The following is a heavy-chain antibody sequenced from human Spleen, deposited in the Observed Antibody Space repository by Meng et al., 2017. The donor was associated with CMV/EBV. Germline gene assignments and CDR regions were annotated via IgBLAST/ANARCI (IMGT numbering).Heavy chain of an antibody. CDR3: AKPYHYDSSGYESYFDY. D-gene: IGHD3-22*01. J-gene: IGHJ4*02. CDR1: GFTFSSYA. CDR2: IRGSGGST. Sequence: GESLKISCAASGFTFSSYAMFWVRQAPGKGLEWVSTIRGSGGSTFYADSVKGRFTISRDNSKNTLYLQMNSLRAEDTAVYYCAKPYHYDSSGYESYFDYWGQGTVVTVSS. V-gene: IGHV3-23*01.